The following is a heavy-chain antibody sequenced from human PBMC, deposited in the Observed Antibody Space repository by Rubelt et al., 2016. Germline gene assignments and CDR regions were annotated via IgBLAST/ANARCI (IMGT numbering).Heavy chain of an antibody. Sequence: EVQLVESGGVVVQPGGSLRLSCAGSGFSFDEHIMHWVRQAPGKGLEWVSLITWDDGTTFYAESVKGRFTISRDNRKNTCFLQMDNLKTEDTALYYCARDVGGSYSLSVDTLGQGTLVTVAS. D-gene: IGHD3-10*01. J-gene: IGHJ5*02. CDR1: GFSFDEHI. CDR2: ITWDDGTT. V-gene: IGHV3-43*01. CDR3: ARDVGGSYSLSVDT.